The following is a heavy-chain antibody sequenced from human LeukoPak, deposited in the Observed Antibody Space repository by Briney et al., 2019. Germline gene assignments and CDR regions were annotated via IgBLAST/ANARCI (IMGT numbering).Heavy chain of an antibody. CDR3: ARSVGGHFDY. Sequence: PGGSLRLSCAASGFTFSVYSMNWVRQPPGMGLEWVSYITSNSATIQYADSVKGRFTISRDNAKNSLSLQMNSLRDEDTAVYYCARSVGGHFDYWGQGVLVTVSS. CDR2: ITSNSATI. V-gene: IGHV3-48*02. CDR1: GFTFSVYS. D-gene: IGHD3-16*01. J-gene: IGHJ4*02.